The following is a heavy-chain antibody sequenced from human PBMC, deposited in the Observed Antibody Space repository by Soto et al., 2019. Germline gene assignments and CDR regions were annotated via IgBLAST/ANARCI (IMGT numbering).Heavy chain of an antibody. J-gene: IGHJ4*02. CDR2: ISAYNGDT. Sequence: ASVRVSCKASGYTFTSYGISWVRQAPGQGLEWMGWISAYNGDTNYAQKLQGRVTVTTDTSTSTAYMELRSLRSDDTAVYYCARDHCSSASCYTAVDYWGQGTLVTVSS. D-gene: IGHD2-2*02. CDR1: GYTFTSYG. V-gene: IGHV1-18*04. CDR3: ARDHCSSASCYTAVDY.